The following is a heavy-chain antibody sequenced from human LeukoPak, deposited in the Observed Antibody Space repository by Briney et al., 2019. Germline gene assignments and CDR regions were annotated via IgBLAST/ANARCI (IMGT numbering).Heavy chain of an antibody. V-gene: IGHV1-2*02. CDR2: INPNSGGT. J-gene: IGHJ4*02. CDR1: GYTFTGYY. CDR3: AREESGSYPPADY. D-gene: IGHD1-26*01. Sequence: GASVKVSCKASGYTFTGYYMHWVRQAPGQGLEWMGWINPNSGGTNYAQKFQGRVTMTRDTSISTAYMELSRLRSDDTAAYYCAREESGSYPPADYWGQRTLVTVSS.